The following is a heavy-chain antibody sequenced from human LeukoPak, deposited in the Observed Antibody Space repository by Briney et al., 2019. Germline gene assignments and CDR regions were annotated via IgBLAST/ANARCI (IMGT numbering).Heavy chain of an antibody. CDR1: GGTFSSYA. D-gene: IGHD3-10*01. V-gene: IGHV1-69*04. CDR3: ARDLDPRFGELYPYYYGMDV. J-gene: IGHJ6*02. CDR2: IIPILGIA. Sequence: GASVKASCKASGGTFSSYAISWVRQAPGQGLEWMGRIIPILGIANYAQKFQGRVTITADKSTSTAYMELSSLRSEDTAVYYCARDLDPRFGELYPYYYGMDVWGQGTTVTVSS.